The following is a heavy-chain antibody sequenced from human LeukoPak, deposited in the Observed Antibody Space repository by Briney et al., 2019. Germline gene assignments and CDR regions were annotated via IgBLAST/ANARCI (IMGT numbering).Heavy chain of an antibody. CDR1: GGSVRNSAYY. Sequence: SETLSLTCTVSGGSVRNSAYYWGWIRQPPGKGLGWIGSIHFSGITYYNPSLESRVTISVDTSRNQLSLKLRSVTAADTAVYYCASPAWDDFWSGLPENAFNIWGQGTMVTVSS. D-gene: IGHD3-3*01. V-gene: IGHV4-39*01. CDR2: IHFSGIT. J-gene: IGHJ3*02. CDR3: ASPAWDDFWSGLPENAFNI.